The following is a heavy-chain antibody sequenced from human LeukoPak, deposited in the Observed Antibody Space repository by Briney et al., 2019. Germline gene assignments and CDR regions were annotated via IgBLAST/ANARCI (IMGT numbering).Heavy chain of an antibody. CDR1: GGSISSGGYY. CDR2: IYHSGST. CDR3: AGERGGFDY. J-gene: IGHJ4*02. D-gene: IGHD3-16*01. V-gene: IGHV4-30-2*01. Sequence: PSETLSLTCTVSGGSISSGGYYWSWIRQPPGKGLEWIGYIYHSGSTYYNPSLKSRVTISVDRSKNQFSLKLSSVTAADTAVYYCAGERGGFDYWGQGTLVTVSS.